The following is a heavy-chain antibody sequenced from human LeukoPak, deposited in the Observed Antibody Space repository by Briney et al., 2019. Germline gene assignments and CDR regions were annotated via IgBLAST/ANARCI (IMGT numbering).Heavy chain of an antibody. CDR2: ISYSGTP. CDR1: GGSINTANYY. Sequence: SQTLSLTCNVSGGSINTANYYWTWIRQPPGKGLEWIGHISYSGTPYYNPSLNSRVTISLDTSKNQFSLILNSVTAADTAMYYCARDRYGDFEDYWGQGTLVTVSS. D-gene: IGHD4-17*01. V-gene: IGHV4-30-4*08. CDR3: ARDRYGDFEDY. J-gene: IGHJ4*02.